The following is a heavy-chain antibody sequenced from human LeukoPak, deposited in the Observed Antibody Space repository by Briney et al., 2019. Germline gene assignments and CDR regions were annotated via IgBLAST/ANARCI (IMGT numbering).Heavy chain of an antibody. CDR3: TIAVAALY. V-gene: IGHV1-46*01. CDR2: INPSGGST. Sequence: ASVKVSCKASGYSFTGYYMHWVRQAPGQGLEWMGIINPSGGSTSYAQKFQGRVTMTRDTSTSTVYMELSSLRSEDTAVYYCTIAVAALYWGQGTLVTVSS. J-gene: IGHJ4*02. CDR1: GYSFTGYY. D-gene: IGHD6-19*01.